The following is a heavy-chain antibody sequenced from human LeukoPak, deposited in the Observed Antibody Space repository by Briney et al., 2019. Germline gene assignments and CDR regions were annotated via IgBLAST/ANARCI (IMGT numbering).Heavy chain of an antibody. CDR2: IKQDGSEK. V-gene: IGHV3-7*01. Sequence: PGGSLRLSCAASGFTFSTNYWMNWVRQAPGKGLEWVANIKQDGSEKYYVDSVKGRFTISRDNAKNSLYLEMNSLRAEDTAVYYCAREYTGSDYFDYWGQGTLVTVPS. CDR3: AREYTGSDYFDY. D-gene: IGHD5-12*01. CDR1: GFTFSTNYW. J-gene: IGHJ4*02.